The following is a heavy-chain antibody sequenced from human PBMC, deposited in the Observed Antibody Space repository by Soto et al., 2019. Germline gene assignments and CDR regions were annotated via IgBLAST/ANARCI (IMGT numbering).Heavy chain of an antibody. Sequence: DVQLLEAGGALVQPGGSLRLSCAASGFTFRSYPMNWVRQAPGKGLEWVSGMSSIGGSIYYADSVKGRFTISRDNSKNTLYLQMNSLRVEDTAVYYCARDWSFDYWGQGALVTVSS. J-gene: IGHJ4*02. V-gene: IGHV3-23*01. D-gene: IGHD2-21*01. CDR1: GFTFRSYP. CDR2: MSSIGGSI. CDR3: ARDWSFDY.